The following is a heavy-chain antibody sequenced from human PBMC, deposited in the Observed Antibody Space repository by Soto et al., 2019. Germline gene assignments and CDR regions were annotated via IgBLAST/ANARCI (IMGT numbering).Heavy chain of an antibody. Sequence: QVQLVQSGAEVKKPGSSVTVSCKASGGTFSSYTISWVRQAPGQGLEWMGRIIPILGIANYAQKFQGRVTITADKSTSTAYMELSSLISQDTAVYYCARVGRDSSGYYHTWGQGTLVTVSS. J-gene: IGHJ5*01. CDR3: ARVGRDSSGYYHT. D-gene: IGHD3-22*01. CDR2: IIPILGIA. CDR1: GGTFSSYT. V-gene: IGHV1-69*02.